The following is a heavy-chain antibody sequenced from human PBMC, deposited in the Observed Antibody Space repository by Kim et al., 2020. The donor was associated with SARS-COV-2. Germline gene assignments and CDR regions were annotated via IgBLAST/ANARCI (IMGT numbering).Heavy chain of an antibody. CDR2: ISAYNGNT. CDR1: GYTFTSYG. D-gene: IGHD6-19*01. Sequence: ASVKVSCKASGYTFTSYGISWVRQAPGQGLEWMGWISAYNGNTNYAQKLQGRVTMTTDTSTSTAYMELRSLRSDDTAVYYCARDKRAVAGRGGNWFDPWGQGTRVTVSS. V-gene: IGHV1-18*01. J-gene: IGHJ5*02. CDR3: ARDKRAVAGRGGNWFDP.